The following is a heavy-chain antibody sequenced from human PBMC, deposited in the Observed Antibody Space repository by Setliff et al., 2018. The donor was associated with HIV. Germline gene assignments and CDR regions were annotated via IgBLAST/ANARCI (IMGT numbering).Heavy chain of an antibody. CDR1: GFSFSSYS. D-gene: IGHD2-15*01. V-gene: IGHV3-21*01. Sequence: GGSLRLSCAGSGFSFSSYSLNWVRQAPGKGLEWVSSISGSSNYIYYAASLKGRFIVSRDNAKKSLYLQMNSLRVEDTAVYYCARVQGGGYCSGGSCYPFDYWGQGTQVTVSS. CDR3: ARVQGGGYCSGGSCYPFDY. CDR2: ISGSSNYI. J-gene: IGHJ4*02.